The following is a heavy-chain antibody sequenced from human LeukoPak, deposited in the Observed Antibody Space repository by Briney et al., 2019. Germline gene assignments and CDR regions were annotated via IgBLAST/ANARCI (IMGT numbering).Heavy chain of an antibody. CDR3: AKGEQLVQFPFDY. CDR1: GFTFSSYA. V-gene: IGHV3-23*01. J-gene: IGHJ4*02. CDR2: ISGSGGST. D-gene: IGHD6-13*01. Sequence: GGSLRLSCAASGFTFSSYAMSWVRQAPGKGLEWVSAISGSGGSTYYADSVKGRFTISRDNSKNTLYLQMSSLRAEDTAVYYCAKGEQLVQFPFDYWGQGTLVTVSS.